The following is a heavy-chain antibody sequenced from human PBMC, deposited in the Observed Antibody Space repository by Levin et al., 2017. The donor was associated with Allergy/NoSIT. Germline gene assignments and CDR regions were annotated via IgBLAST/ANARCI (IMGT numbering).Heavy chain of an antibody. Sequence: GGSLRLSCAASGFTFSNAWMSWVRQAPGKGLEWVGRIKSKTDGGTTDYAAPVKGRFTISRDDSKNTLYLQMNSLKTEDTAVYYCTTDLFYGSGFYYYYGMDVWGQGTTVTVSS. D-gene: IGHD3-10*01. CDR3: TTDLFYGSGFYYYYGMDV. V-gene: IGHV3-15*01. CDR1: GFTFSNAW. CDR2: IKSKTDGGTT. J-gene: IGHJ6*02.